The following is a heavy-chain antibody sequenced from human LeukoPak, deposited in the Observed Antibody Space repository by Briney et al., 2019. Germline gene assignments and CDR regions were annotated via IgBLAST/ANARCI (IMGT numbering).Heavy chain of an antibody. D-gene: IGHD3-9*01. CDR1: GFTFSNYA. J-gene: IGHJ4*02. V-gene: IGHV3-23*01. Sequence: PWASLRLSCAASGFTFSNYAMSWVRQAPGKGLEWVSAIIGSGGNTYYADSVKGRFTISRDNSKNTVFLQMNSLRAEDTAVYYSAKWGDYDVLTGYYVSDYWGQGTLVTVSS. CDR2: IIGSGGNT. CDR3: AKWGDYDVLTGYYVSDY.